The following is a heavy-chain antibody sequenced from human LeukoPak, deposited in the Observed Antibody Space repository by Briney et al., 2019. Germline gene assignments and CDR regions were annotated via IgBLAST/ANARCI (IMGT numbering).Heavy chain of an antibody. J-gene: IGHJ4*02. V-gene: IGHV3-30*18. CDR3: AKDPRRYSRTGGYFEY. CDR2: ISYDGSNK. D-gene: IGHD6-13*01. CDR1: GFTFSNYG. Sequence: PGGSLRLSCAASGFTFSNYGMHWVRQAPGKGLDWVSFISYDGSNKYYADSVKGRFTISRDNSKNTLYLQMNSLRAEDTAVYYCAKDPRRYSRTGGYFEYWGQGILVTVSS.